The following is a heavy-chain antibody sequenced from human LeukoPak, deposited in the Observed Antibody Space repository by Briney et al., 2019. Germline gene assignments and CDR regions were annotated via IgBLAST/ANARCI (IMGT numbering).Heavy chain of an antibody. CDR1: GASISSGGYY. V-gene: IGHV4-30-4*08. Sequence: PSETLSLTCTVSGASISSGGYYWSWIRQHPGKGLEWIWYIYYSGSTYYNPSLKSRVTISVDTSKNQFSLKLSSVTAADTAVYYCAGTYYYDSSGYLSTKYYFDYWGQGTLVTVSS. D-gene: IGHD3-22*01. J-gene: IGHJ4*02. CDR3: AGTYYYDSSGYLSTKYYFDY. CDR2: IYYSGST.